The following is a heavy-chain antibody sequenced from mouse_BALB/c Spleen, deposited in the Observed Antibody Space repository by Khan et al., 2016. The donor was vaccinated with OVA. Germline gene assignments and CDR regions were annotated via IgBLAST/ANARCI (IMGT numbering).Heavy chain of an antibody. CDR2: IYPYNGGT. CDR1: GYTFTDYN. Sequence: EVQLQESGPELVKPGASVKISCKASGYTFTDYNMHWVKQSHGKSLEWIGYIYPYNGGTGYNQKFKSKATLTVDNSSSTAYMELRSLSSEDSAVYYCARVDYYGLFDYWGQGTTLTVSA. J-gene: IGHJ2*01. V-gene: IGHV1S29*02. CDR3: ARVDYYGLFDY. D-gene: IGHD1-2*01.